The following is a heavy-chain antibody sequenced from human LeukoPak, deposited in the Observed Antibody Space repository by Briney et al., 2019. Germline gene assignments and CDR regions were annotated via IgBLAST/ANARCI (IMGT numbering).Heavy chain of an antibody. Sequence: GASVKVSCKASGYTFTGYYMHWVRQAPGQGLEWMGWINPNSGGTNYAQKFQGRVTMTRDTSISTAYMELSRLRSDDTAVYYCARAGYCSSTSCSRHFDYWAREPWSPSPQ. CDR1: GYTFTGYY. V-gene: IGHV1-2*02. D-gene: IGHD2-2*01. CDR3: ARAGYCSSTSCSRHFDY. CDR2: INPNSGGT. J-gene: IGHJ4*02.